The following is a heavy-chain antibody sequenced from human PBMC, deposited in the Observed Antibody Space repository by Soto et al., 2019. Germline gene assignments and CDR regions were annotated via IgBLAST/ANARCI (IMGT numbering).Heavy chain of an antibody. D-gene: IGHD7-27*01. J-gene: IGHJ3*02. CDR2: ISGSGGST. CDR1: GFTFSSYA. CDR3: AKADMGMSAFDI. Sequence: GGSLRLSCAASGFTFSSYAMSWVRQAPGKGLEWVSAISGSGGSTYYADSVKGRFTISRDNSKNTLYLQMNSLRAEDTDVYYCAKADMGMSAFDIWGQGTMVTVSS. V-gene: IGHV3-23*01.